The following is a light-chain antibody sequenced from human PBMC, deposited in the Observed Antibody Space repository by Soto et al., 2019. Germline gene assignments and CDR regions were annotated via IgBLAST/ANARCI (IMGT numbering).Light chain of an antibody. V-gene: IGLV2-14*01. CDR3: SSYTSSSTVVI. CDR2: EVS. Sequence: QSALTQPASVSGSPGQSITISCTGTSSDVGSYNYVSWYQQHPGKAPKLMIYEVSNRPLGVSNRFSGSKSGNTASLTISGLQAEDEADYYCSSYTSSSTVVIFGGGTKLTVL. J-gene: IGLJ2*01. CDR1: SSDVGSYNY.